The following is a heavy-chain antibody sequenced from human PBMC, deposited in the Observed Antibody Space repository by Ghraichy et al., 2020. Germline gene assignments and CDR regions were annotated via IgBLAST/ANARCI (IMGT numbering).Heavy chain of an antibody. Sequence: SQTLSLTCTVSGGSMTSYWSWIRQSAGKGLEWIGRIYSSGSFNYNSSLRSRVTLSVDTSKNQFSLNLKSVTAADTAVYYCARVRKGRYGYDYFDTWSQGIVVAVSS. CDR3: ARVRKGRYGYDYFDT. CDR2: IYSSGSF. J-gene: IGHJ4*02. V-gene: IGHV4-4*07. CDR1: GGSMTSY. D-gene: IGHD4-17*01.